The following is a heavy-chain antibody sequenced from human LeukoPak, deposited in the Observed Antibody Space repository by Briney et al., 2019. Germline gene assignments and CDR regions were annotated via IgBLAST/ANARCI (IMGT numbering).Heavy chain of an antibody. CDR2: IYTSGST. J-gene: IGHJ3*02. CDR1: GGSISSGRYY. CDR3: ARDRFDPGAVDI. D-gene: IGHD3-10*01. V-gene: IGHV4-61*09. Sequence: SQTLSLTCTVSGGSISSGRYYWSWIRQPAGKGLVWIGHIYTSGSTNYNPSLKSRVTISVDTSKNQFSLKLSSVTAADTAVYYCARDRFDPGAVDIWGQGTMVTVSS.